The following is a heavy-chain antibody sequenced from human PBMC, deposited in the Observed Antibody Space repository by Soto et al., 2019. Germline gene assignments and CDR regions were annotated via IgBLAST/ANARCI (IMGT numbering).Heavy chain of an antibody. J-gene: IGHJ6*02. V-gene: IGHV3-30*18. CDR2: ISYDGSNK. CDR1: GFTFSSYG. D-gene: IGHD4-17*01. Sequence: PGGSLRLSCAASGFTFSSYGMHWVRQAPGKGLEWVAVISYDGSNKYYADSVKGRFTISRDNSKNTLYLQMNSLRAEDTAVYYCAKDLGDGDSVGEYGMDVWGQGTTVTVSS. CDR3: AKDLGDGDSVGEYGMDV.